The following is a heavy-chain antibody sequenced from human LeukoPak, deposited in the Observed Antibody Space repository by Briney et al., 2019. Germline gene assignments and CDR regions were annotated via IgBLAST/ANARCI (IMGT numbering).Heavy chain of an antibody. J-gene: IGHJ4*02. CDR3: ARDKQPYYDSSGYYPDY. CDR1: GYTFTRYA. V-gene: IGHV7-4-1*02. Sequence: GASVKVSCKASGYTFTRYAMNWVRQAPGQGLEWMGWINTKTGNPTYAQGFTGRFVFSLDTSVTTAYLHISSLKDDDTAVYYCARDKQPYYDSSGYYPDYWGQGIPVTVSS. CDR2: INTKTGNP. D-gene: IGHD3-22*01.